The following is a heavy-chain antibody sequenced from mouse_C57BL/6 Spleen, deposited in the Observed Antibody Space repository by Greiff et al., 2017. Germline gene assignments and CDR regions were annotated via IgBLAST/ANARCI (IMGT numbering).Heavy chain of an antibody. Sequence: EVMLVESGGGLVQPGGSLKLSCAASGFTFSDYYMYWVRQTPEKRLEWVAYISNGGGSTYYPDTVKGRFTISRDNAKNTLYLQMSRLKSEDTAMYYCARHSRDGGFDYWGQGTTLTVSS. CDR2: ISNGGGST. CDR1: GFTFSDYY. CDR3: ARHSRDGGFDY. D-gene: IGHD3-1*01. V-gene: IGHV5-12*01. J-gene: IGHJ2*01.